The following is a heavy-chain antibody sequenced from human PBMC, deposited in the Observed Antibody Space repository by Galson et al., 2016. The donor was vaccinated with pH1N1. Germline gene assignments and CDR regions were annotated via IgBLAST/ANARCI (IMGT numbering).Heavy chain of an antibody. CDR2: TYFRTKWYK. CDR3: ARGTAAGTAFDF. CDR1: GDSVSRHTAA. D-gene: IGHD6-13*01. Sequence: CAISGDSVSRHTAAWHWIRQSPSRGLEWLGRTYFRTKWYKDYAVSLRSRISIIPDTSENQLSLRLNSVTPEDTAVYYCARGTAAGTAFDFWGQGTLVTVPS. V-gene: IGHV6-1*01. J-gene: IGHJ3*01.